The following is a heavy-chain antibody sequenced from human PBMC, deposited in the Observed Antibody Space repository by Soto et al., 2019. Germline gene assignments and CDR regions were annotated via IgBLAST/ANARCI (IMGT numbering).Heavy chain of an antibody. CDR1: GFTFSSYG. D-gene: IGHD2-15*01. CDR3: ANGYCSGGSCYPGHDAFDI. CDR2: ISYDGSNK. Sequence: QVQLVESGGGVVQPGRSLRLSCAASGFTFSSYGMHWVRQAPGKGLEWVAGISYDGSNKYYADSVKGRFTISRDNSKNTLYLQMNSLRAEDTAVYYCANGYCSGGSCYPGHDAFDIWGQGTMVTVSS. J-gene: IGHJ3*02. V-gene: IGHV3-30*18.